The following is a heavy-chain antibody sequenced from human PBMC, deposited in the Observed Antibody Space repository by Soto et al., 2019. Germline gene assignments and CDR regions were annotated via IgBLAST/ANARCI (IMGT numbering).Heavy chain of an antibody. D-gene: IGHD6-19*01. V-gene: IGHV4-34*01. CDR2: INHSGST. CDR3: AREIAVNIYYYYMDV. Sequence: LEILSLTSAVYGGSFSGYYWSWIRPPPGKGLEWIGEINHSGSTNYNPSLKSRVTISVDTSKNQFSLKLSSVTAADTAVYYCAREIAVNIYYYYMDVWGKGTTVTVSS. CDR1: GGSFSGYY. J-gene: IGHJ6*03.